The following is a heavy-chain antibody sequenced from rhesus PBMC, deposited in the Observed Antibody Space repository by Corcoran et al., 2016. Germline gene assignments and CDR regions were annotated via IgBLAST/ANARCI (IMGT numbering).Heavy chain of an antibody. CDR1: GGSFSGYY. CDR3: ARDSPNTNGLDS. CDR2: ISGSSGST. D-gene: IGHD2-21*01. J-gene: IGHJ6*01. V-gene: IGHV4-165*01. Sequence: QVQLQESGPGLVKPSETLSLTCAVSGGSFSGYYWGWIRQPPGKGLEWIGYISGSSGSTDYTPSLKSRITNSTDTSKNQVSLKLSSVTAADTAVYYCARDSPNTNGLDSWGQGVVVTVSS.